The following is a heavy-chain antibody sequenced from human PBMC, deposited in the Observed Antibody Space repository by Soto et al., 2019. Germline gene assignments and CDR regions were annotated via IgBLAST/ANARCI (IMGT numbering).Heavy chain of an antibody. J-gene: IGHJ3*02. V-gene: IGHV4-59*01. CDR2: IYYSGST. D-gene: IGHD1-26*01. CDR3: ARDGKSPHDAFDI. Sequence: LSLTCTVSGGSISSYYWSWIRQPPGKGLEWIGYIYYSGSTNYNPSLKSRVTISVDTSKNQFSLKLSSVTAADTAVYYCARDGKSPHDAFDIWGQGTMVTVSS. CDR1: GGSISSYY.